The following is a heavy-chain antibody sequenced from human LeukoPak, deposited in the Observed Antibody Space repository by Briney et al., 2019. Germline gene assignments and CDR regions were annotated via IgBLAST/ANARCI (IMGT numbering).Heavy chain of an antibody. CDR1: GGSIRSGDYY. D-gene: IGHD3-22*01. J-gene: IGHJ4*02. CDR3: ARDSGLDSFDY. CDR2: IYYSGST. V-gene: IGHV4-30-4*08. Sequence: SQTLSLTXTVSGGSIRSGDYYWSWIRQPPGKGLEWIGYIYYSGSTYYNPSLKSRVTISVDTSKNQFSLKLSSVTAADTAVYYCARDSGLDSFDYWGQGTLVTVSS.